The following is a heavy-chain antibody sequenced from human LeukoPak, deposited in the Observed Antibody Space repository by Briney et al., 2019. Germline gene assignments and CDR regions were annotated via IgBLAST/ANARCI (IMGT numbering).Heavy chain of an antibody. Sequence: PGESLKISCKGSGYTSSSYWIGWVRQMPGKGLEWMGIIYSGDSDTRYSPSFQGQVTISVDKSISTAYLQWSSLKASDTGMYHCARQGRGVVAFDIWGQGTMVTVSS. V-gene: IGHV5-51*01. J-gene: IGHJ3*02. CDR3: ARQGRGVVAFDI. D-gene: IGHD3-10*01. CDR1: GYTSSSYW. CDR2: IYSGDSDT.